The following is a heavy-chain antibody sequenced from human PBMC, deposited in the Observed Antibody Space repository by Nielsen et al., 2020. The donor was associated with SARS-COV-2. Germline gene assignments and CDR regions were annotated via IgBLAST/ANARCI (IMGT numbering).Heavy chain of an antibody. CDR1: GFTCSSYA. D-gene: IGHD3-3*01. CDR2: ISYDGSNK. V-gene: IGHV3-30*04. CDR3: ASHYDFWSGYYPGNYFDY. J-gene: IGHJ4*02. Sequence: GESLKISCAASGFTCSSYAMHWVRQAPGKGLEWVAVISYDGSNKYYADSVKGRFTISRDNSKNTLYLQMNSLRAEDTAVYYCASHYDFWSGYYPGNYFDYWGQGTLVTVSS.